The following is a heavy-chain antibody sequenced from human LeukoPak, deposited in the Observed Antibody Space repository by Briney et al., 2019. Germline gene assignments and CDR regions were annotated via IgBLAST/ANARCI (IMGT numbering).Heavy chain of an antibody. J-gene: IGHJ4*02. Sequence: SETLSLTCTVSGGSISSSSYYWGWIRQPPGKGLEWIGTIYYSGNTYYNPSLKSRVSISVDTSKNQFSLKLSSVTAADTAVYYXXRQAVAGNGFDYWGQGTLVTVSS. V-gene: IGHV4-39*01. D-gene: IGHD6-19*01. CDR3: XRQAVAGNGFDY. CDR2: IYYSGNT. CDR1: GGSISSSSYY.